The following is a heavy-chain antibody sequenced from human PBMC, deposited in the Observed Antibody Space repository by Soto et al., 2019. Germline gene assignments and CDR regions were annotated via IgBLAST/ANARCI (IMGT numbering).Heavy chain of an antibody. Sequence: QVQLVQSGAEVKKPGASVKVSCKASGYTFTSYGITWVRQAPGQGLEWMGWISPYNGETHYAEKLQDRVTMATDTSSTMAYMELRRLRSDDTAVYYCARTCCSGGTCYDGWGQGSLVTVSS. CDR2: ISPYNGET. J-gene: IGHJ1*01. CDR3: ARTCCSGGTCYDG. D-gene: IGHD2-15*01. V-gene: IGHV1-18*01. CDR1: GYTFTSYG.